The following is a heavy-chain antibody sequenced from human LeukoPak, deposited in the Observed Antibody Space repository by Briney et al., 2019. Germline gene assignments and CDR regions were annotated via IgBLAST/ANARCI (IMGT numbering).Heavy chain of an antibody. V-gene: IGHV4-34*01. CDR1: GGSFSGYY. CDR2: INHSGST. D-gene: IGHD3-10*01. Sequence: SETLSLTCAVYGGSFSGYYWSWIRQPPGKGLEWIGEINHSGSTNYNPSLKSRVTISVDTSKNQFSLKLSSVTAADTAVYYCARLGSTNLYYYGSGSPKYNWFDPWGQGTLSPSPQ. CDR3: ARLGSTNLYYYGSGSPKYNWFDP. J-gene: IGHJ5*02.